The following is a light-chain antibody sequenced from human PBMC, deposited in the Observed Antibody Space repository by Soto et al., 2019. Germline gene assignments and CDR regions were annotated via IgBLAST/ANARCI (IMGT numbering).Light chain of an antibody. CDR3: QEYSLWPLT. J-gene: IGKJ4*01. CDR1: QSVSTY. Sequence: EIVLTQSPATLSLSPGERAALSCRASQSVSTYLAWYQQKPGQAPRLFIYDASNMATGIPARFSGSGSGTDFTLTISSLEPEDFAVYFCQEYSLWPLTFGGGTKVDIK. CDR2: DAS. V-gene: IGKV3-11*01.